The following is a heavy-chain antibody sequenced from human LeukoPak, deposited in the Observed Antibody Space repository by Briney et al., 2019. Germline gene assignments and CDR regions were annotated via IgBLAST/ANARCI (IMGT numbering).Heavy chain of an antibody. D-gene: IGHD1-26*01. CDR2: IWYDGSNK. CDR1: GFTFSSYG. J-gene: IGHJ4*02. V-gene: IGHV3-33*01. Sequence: PGGSLRLSCAASGFTFSSYGMHWVRQAPGKGLEWVAVIWYDGSNKYYADSVKGRSTISRDNSKNTLYLQMNSLRAEDTAVYYCARDRGIVGAHFDYRGQGTLVTVSS. CDR3: ARDRGIVGAHFDY.